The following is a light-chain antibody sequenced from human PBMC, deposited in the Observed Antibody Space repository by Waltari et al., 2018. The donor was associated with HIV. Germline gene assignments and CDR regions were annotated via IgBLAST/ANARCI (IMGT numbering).Light chain of an antibody. J-gene: IGKJ4*01. CDR1: QTIRTS. V-gene: IGKV1-12*01. Sequence: DIQMTQSPSFVSASVVDSVSITCRASQTIRTSLAWYQRGPGEAPSLLIYEASRLQGGVPSRFSGSGSGTSFILNIDKLQAEDFAMYYCQQANSFPHTFGGGT. CDR3: QQANSFPHT. CDR2: EAS.